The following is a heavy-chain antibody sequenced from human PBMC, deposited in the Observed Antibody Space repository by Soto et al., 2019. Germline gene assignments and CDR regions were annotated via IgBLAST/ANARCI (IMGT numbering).Heavy chain of an antibody. D-gene: IGHD6-6*01. J-gene: IGHJ4*02. CDR1: GFTFSVYD. CDR3: ARMGPRAARPNY. Sequence: GGSLRLSCAASGFTFSVYDMSWIRQAPGKGLECVSCVASSGTAIYYADSVEGRFAISRDNAKNSLFLQMNSLRAEDTAVYYCARMGPRAARPNYWGQGTLVTVSS. V-gene: IGHV3-11*01. CDR2: VASSGTAI.